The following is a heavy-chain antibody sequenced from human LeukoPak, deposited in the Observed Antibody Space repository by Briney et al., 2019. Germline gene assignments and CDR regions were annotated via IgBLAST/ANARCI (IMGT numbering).Heavy chain of an antibody. D-gene: IGHD2-2*03. CDR2: ITNDGGTT. J-gene: IGHJ4*02. Sequence: PGGSLRLSCAASGSTFGSYAMHWVRQAPGKGLEYVSAITNDGGTTFYANSVKGTFTISRDNSKNTLFLQMGSLRPEDMAVYYCARVDDFTYDFWGQGTLVTVSS. V-gene: IGHV3-64*01. CDR3: ARVDDFTYDF. CDR1: GSTFGSYA.